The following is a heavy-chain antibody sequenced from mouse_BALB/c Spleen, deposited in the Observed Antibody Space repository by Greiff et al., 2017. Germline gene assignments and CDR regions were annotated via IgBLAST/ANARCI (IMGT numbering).Heavy chain of an antibody. CDR2: ISSGGSYT. CDR1: GFTFSSYA. V-gene: IGHV5-9-3*01. D-gene: IGHD2-4*01. CDR3: ARRGMITTGYYFDY. Sequence: EVKLMESGGGLVKPGGSLKLSCAASGFTFSSYAMSWVRQTPEKRLEWVATISSGGSYTYYPDSVKGRFTISRDNAKNTLYLQMSSLRSEDTAMYYCARRGMITTGYYFDYWGQGTTLTVSS. J-gene: IGHJ2*01.